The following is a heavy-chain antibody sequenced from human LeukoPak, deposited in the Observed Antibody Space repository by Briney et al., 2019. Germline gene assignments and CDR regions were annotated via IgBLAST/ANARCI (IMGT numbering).Heavy chain of an antibody. D-gene: IGHD6-13*01. CDR2: INPNSGGT. CDR1: GYTFTGYY. CDR3: AKTNIAAAAYFDY. J-gene: IGHJ4*02. V-gene: IGHV1-2*02. Sequence: ASVKVSCKASGYTFTGYYMHWVRQAPGQGLEWMGWINPNSGGTNYAQKFQGRVTMTRDTSISTAYMELSRLRSDDTAVYYCAKTNIAAAAYFDYWGQGTLVTVSS.